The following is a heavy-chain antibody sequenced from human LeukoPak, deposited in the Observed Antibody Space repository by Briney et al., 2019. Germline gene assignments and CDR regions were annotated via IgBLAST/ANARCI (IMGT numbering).Heavy chain of an antibody. CDR1: GFTFSSYA. CDR2: ISYDGSNK. D-gene: IGHD2-2*01. CDR3: ARDLGGHCSSTSCRPYTFDY. Sequence: GRSLRLSCAASGFTFSSYAMHWVRQAPGKGLEWVAVISYDGSNKYYADSVKGRFTISRDNSKNTLYLQMNSLRAEDTAVYYCARDLGGHCSSTSCRPYTFDYWGQGTLVTVSS. J-gene: IGHJ4*02. V-gene: IGHV3-30-3*01.